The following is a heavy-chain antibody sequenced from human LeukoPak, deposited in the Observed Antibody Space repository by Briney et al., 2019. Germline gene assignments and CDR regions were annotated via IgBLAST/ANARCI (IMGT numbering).Heavy chain of an antibody. CDR1: GYSFTSYW. V-gene: IGHV5-51*01. Sequence: GESLKISCKGSGYSFTSYWLGWVRQIPGKGLEWMGIIDPRDSDTRYSPSFQGQVTISADKSITTAYLQWSSLKASDTAMYYCARRGSSDAFDIWGQGTMVTVSS. D-gene: IGHD2-15*01. CDR3: ARRGSSDAFDI. J-gene: IGHJ3*02. CDR2: IDPRDSDT.